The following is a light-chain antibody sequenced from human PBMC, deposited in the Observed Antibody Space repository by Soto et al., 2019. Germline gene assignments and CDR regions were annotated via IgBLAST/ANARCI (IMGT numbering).Light chain of an antibody. Sequence: QSALTQPPSASGSPGQSVTISCTGTSSDVGGYNYVPWYQQHPGKVPKLMIYEVSKRPSGVPDRFSGSKSGNTASLTVSGLQAEDEADYYCSSYAGSNTDYVFGTGTKVTV. CDR2: EVS. CDR3: SSYAGSNTDYV. V-gene: IGLV2-8*01. J-gene: IGLJ1*01. CDR1: SSDVGGYNY.